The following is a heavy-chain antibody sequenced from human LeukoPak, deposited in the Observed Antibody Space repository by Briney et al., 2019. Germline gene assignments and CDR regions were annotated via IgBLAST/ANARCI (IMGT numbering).Heavy chain of an antibody. CDR1: GGSISSSSYY. Sequence: SETLSLTCTVSGGSISSSSYYWGWIRQPPGKGLEWIGSIYYSGSTYYNPSLKSRVTISVDTSKNQFSLKLSSVTAADTAVYYCARGPPISSSWYDYWGQGTLVTVSS. V-gene: IGHV4-39*07. CDR3: ARGPPISSSWYDY. D-gene: IGHD6-13*01. CDR2: IYYSGST. J-gene: IGHJ4*02.